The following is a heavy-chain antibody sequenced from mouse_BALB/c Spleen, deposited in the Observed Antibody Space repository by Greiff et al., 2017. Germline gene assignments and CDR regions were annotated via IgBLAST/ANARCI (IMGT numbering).Heavy chain of an antibody. Sequence: EVMLVESGGGLVQPGGSLRLSCATSGFTFTDYYMSWVRQPPGKALEWLGFIRNKANGYTTEYSASVKGRFTISRDNSQSILYLQMNTLRAEDSATYYCARDRAYDGYYYYYAMDYWGQGTSVTVSS. CDR3: ARDRAYDGYYYYYAMDY. J-gene: IGHJ4*01. CDR2: IRNKANGYTT. CDR1: GFTFTDYY. D-gene: IGHD2-3*01. V-gene: IGHV7-3*02.